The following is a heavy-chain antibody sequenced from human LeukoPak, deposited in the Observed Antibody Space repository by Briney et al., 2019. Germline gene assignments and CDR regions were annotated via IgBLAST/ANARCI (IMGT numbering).Heavy chain of an antibody. CDR2: ISGSGGST. CDR1: GFTFSSYA. J-gene: IGHJ6*03. CDR3: ARQYCSSTSCYGPNYYYMDV. V-gene: IGHV3-23*01. Sequence: GGSLRLSCAASGFTFSSYAMSWVRQAPGKGLEWVSAISGSGGSTYYADSVKGRFTISRDNAKNSLYLQMNSLRAEDTAVYYCARQYCSSTSCYGPNYYYMDVWGKGTTVTVSS. D-gene: IGHD2-2*01.